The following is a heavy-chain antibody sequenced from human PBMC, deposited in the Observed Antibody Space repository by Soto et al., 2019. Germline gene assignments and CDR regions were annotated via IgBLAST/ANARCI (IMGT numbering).Heavy chain of an antibody. CDR2: INHSGST. V-gene: IGHV4-34*01. D-gene: IGHD3-16*02. CDR1: GGSFSGYY. Sequence: SETLSLTCAVYGGSFSGYYWSWIRQPPGKGLEWIGEINHSGSTNYNPSLKSRVTISVDTSKNQFSLKLSSVTAADTAVYYCARGADYDYVWGSYRYPFDYWGQGTLVTVSS. CDR3: ARGADYDYVWGSYRYPFDY. J-gene: IGHJ4*02.